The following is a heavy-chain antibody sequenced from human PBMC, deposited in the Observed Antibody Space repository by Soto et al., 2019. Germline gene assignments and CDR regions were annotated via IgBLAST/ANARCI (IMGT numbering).Heavy chain of an antibody. CDR2: IYHSGST. D-gene: IGHD5-12*01. CDR3: ARSSGYDYGDS. Sequence: SETLSLTCTVSGASIGSSSYYWGWIRQPPGKGLEWIGNIYHSGSTYYNPSLKSRVTISVDTSNNHFSLKLSSVTAADTAVYYCARSSGYDYGDSWGQGTLVTVSS. CDR1: GASIGSSSYY. V-gene: IGHV4-39*02. J-gene: IGHJ4*02.